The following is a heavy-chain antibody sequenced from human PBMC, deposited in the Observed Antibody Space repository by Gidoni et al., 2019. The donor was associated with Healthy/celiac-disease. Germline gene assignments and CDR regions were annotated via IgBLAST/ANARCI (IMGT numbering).Heavy chain of an antibody. CDR3: ARGLGWELFVFDY. J-gene: IGHJ4*02. Sequence: EVQLVESGGGLVQPGGSLRLSCAASGFPFSSYWMHWVRQAPGKGLVWVSRINSDGSSTSYADSVKGRFTISRDNAKNTLYLQMNSLRAEDTAVYYCARGLGWELFVFDYWGQGTLVTVSS. D-gene: IGHD1-26*01. CDR2: INSDGSST. CDR1: GFPFSSYW. V-gene: IGHV3-74*01.